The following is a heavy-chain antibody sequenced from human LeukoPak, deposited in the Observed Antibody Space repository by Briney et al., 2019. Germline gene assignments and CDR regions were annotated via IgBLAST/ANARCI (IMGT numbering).Heavy chain of an antibody. Sequence: SETLSLTCAVYGGSFSGYYWSWIRQPPGKGLEWIGEINHSGSTNYNPSLKSRVTISVDTSKNQFSLKLSSVTAADTAVYYCARVVVGAMRPDYWGQGTLVTVSS. D-gene: IGHD1-26*01. CDR3: ARVVVGAMRPDY. CDR1: GGSFSGYY. CDR2: INHSGST. J-gene: IGHJ4*02. V-gene: IGHV4-34*01.